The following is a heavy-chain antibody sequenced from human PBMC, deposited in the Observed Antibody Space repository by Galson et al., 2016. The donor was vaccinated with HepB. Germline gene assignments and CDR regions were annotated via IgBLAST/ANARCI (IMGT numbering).Heavy chain of an antibody. CDR3: AKDFELKVPYGSGSYNNPPFDY. CDR1: GLTVSSNY. CDR2: ISNDGSSK. D-gene: IGHD3-10*01. V-gene: IGHV3-30-3*02. Sequence: SLRLSCAASGLTVSSNYMSWVRQAPGKGLEWVAVISNDGSSKYYTDIVKGRLTISRDNSKSTLYLQMDSLRAEDTAVYYCAKDFELKVPYGSGSYNNPPFDYWGQGTLVTVAS. J-gene: IGHJ4*02.